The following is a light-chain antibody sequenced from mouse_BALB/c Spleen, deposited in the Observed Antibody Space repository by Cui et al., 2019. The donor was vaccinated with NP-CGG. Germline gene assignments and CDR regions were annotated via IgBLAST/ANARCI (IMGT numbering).Light chain of an antibody. V-gene: IGLV1*01. CDR3: ALWYSNHWV. J-gene: IGLJ1*01. CDR2: GTN. CDR1: TGAVTTTNY. Sequence: QAVVTQESALATSPGETVTLTCRSSTGAVTTTNYANLVQEKPDHLFTGLIGGTNNRVPGVPARFSGSLLGDKAALTITGAQTEDEAIYFCALWYSNHWVFGGGTKLTVL.